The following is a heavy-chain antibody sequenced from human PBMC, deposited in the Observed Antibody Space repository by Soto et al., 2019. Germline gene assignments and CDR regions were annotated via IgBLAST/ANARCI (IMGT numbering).Heavy chain of an antibody. J-gene: IGHJ4*02. D-gene: IGHD3-22*01. CDR2: IYYSGST. V-gene: IGHV4-31*03. Sequence: QVQLQESGPGLVKPSQTLSLTCTVSGGSISSGGYYWSWIRQHPGKGREWIGYIYYSGSTYYNPSLKSRVTISVDTSKNQVSLQLSSVTAADKAVYYCARDVSGIVGFDYWGQGTLVTVSS. CDR3: ARDVSGIVGFDY. CDR1: GGSISSGGYY.